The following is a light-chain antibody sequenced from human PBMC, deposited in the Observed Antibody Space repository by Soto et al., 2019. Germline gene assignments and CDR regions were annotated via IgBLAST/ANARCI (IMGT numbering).Light chain of an antibody. J-gene: IGKJ1*01. CDR3: QQRSNWPRK. V-gene: IGKV3-11*01. Sequence: IVLIQSPATLSVSPVAIATLSCISSQNISNYLIWYQQTPGQAPRLLIYDVSNRATDIPARFSGSGSGTDFTLTISSLEPEDLAVYYCQQRSNWPRKCGQGTKGDI. CDR2: DVS. CDR1: QNISNY.